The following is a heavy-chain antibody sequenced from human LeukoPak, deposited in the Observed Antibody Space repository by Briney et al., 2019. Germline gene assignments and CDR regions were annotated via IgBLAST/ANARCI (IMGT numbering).Heavy chain of an antibody. CDR3: ARDFCSTTSCHFDY. CDR1: GCSGNSGQYC. Sequence: PSHTLSLICTVFGCSGNSGQYCWAWIRQPPGKGLGRVVYVSYSERATCNPFLQSRVTMSIDTSNTQFSRKLSSVTAADTAVYYGARDFCSTTSCHFDYWGQGTLIAVSA. V-gene: IGHV4-61*01. J-gene: IGHJ4*02. CDR2: VSYSERA. D-gene: IGHD2-2*01.